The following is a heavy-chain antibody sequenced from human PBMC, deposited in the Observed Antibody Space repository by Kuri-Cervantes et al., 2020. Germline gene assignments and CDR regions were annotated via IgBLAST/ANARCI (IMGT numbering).Heavy chain of an antibody. J-gene: IGHJ3*02. CDR2: IIPIFGTA. CDR1: GYTFTTYD. V-gene: IGHV1-69*13. D-gene: IGHD2-15*01. CDR3: ARDKDTDAFDI. Sequence: SVKVSCKASGYTFTTYDINWVRQAPGQGLEWMGGIIPIFGTANYAQKFQGRVTITADESTSTAYMELSSLRSEDTAVYYCARDKDTDAFDIWGQGTMVTVSS.